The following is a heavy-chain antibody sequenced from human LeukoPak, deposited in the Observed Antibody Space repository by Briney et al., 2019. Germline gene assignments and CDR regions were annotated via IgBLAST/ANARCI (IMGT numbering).Heavy chain of an antibody. J-gene: IGHJ6*03. CDR1: GDSISSDY. V-gene: IGHV4-59*01. CDR3: ARGKYQLLRPYYYYMDV. Sequence: SETLSLTCTVSGDSISSDYWSWIRQPPGKGLEWIGYMHYSGNSAYNPSLKSRVTISVDTSKNQFSLKLSSVTAADTAVYYCARGKYQLLRPYYYYMDVWGKGTTVTVSS. D-gene: IGHD2-2*01. CDR2: MHYSGNS.